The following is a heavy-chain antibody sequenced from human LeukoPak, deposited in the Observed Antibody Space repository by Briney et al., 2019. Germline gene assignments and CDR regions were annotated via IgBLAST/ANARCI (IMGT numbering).Heavy chain of an antibody. CDR2: ISSSGRTI. CDR3: ARGAPYTMIVEAEYFQH. CDR1: GFTFSSYE. V-gene: IGHV3-48*03. Sequence: GGSLRLSCAVSGFTFSSYEMNWVRQAPGKGLEWVSYISSSGRTIYYADSVKGRFTISRDNAKNSLYLQMNSLRAEDTAVYYCARGAPYTMIVEAEYFQHWGQGTLVTVSS. J-gene: IGHJ1*01. D-gene: IGHD3-22*01.